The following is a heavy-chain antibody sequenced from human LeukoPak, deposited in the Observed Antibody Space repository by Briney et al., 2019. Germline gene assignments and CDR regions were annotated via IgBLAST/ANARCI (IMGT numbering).Heavy chain of an antibody. CDR1: GFTFSSYW. Sequence: PGGSLRLSCAASGFTFSSYWMHWVRQAPGKGLVWVSRINSDGSSTSYADSVKGRFTISRDNAKNTLYLQMSSLRAEDTAVYYCAREFRLGYCSSTSCYGAFDIWGQGTMVTVSS. CDR3: AREFRLGYCSSTSCYGAFDI. J-gene: IGHJ3*02. V-gene: IGHV3-74*01. D-gene: IGHD2-2*01. CDR2: INSDGSST.